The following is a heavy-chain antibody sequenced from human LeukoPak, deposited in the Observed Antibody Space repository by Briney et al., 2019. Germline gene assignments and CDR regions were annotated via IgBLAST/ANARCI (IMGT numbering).Heavy chain of an antibody. CDR3: ARGKGNYEYFQH. J-gene: IGHJ1*01. Sequence: SETLSLTCTVSGGSISNYYRSWIRQPPGKGLEWIGYIYYSVSTNYNPSLKSRVTISVDTSKNQFSLKLNSVTAADTAVYYCARGKGNYEYFQHWGQGTLVTVSS. CDR2: IYYSVST. CDR1: GGSISNYY. V-gene: IGHV4-59*08. D-gene: IGHD1-7*01.